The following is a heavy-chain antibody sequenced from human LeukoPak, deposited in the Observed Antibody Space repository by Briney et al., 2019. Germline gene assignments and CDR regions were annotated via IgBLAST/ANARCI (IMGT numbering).Heavy chain of an antibody. CDR1: GYTFTSYY. Sequence: ASVKVSCKASGYTFTSYYMHWVRQAPGQGLEWVGIINPSGGSTSYAQKFQGRVPMTRDTSIRTAYMELSRLRSDDTAVYYCARDAGHIVVVPVMDFDYWGQGTLVTVSS. D-gene: IGHD2-2*01. CDR2: INPSGGST. J-gene: IGHJ4*02. CDR3: ARDAGHIVVVPVMDFDY. V-gene: IGHV1-46*01.